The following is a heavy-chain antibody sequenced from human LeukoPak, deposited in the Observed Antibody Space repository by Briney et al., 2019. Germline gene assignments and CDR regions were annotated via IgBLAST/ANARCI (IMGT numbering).Heavy chain of an antibody. CDR2: ISAYNGNT. CDR1: GYTFTSYG. V-gene: IGHV1-18*01. Sequence: ASVKVSCKASGYTFTSYGISWVRQAPGQGLEWMGWISAYNGNTNYAQKLQGRVTMTTDTSTSTAYMELRSLRSDDTAVYYCARDHSSSWYRERWFDPWGQGTLVTVSS. J-gene: IGHJ5*02. D-gene: IGHD6-13*01. CDR3: ARDHSSSWYRERWFDP.